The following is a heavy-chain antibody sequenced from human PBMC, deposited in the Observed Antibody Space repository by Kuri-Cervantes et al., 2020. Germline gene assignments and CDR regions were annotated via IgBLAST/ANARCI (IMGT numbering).Heavy chain of an antibody. CDR1: GYTITRYG. CDR3: AGEYRGLDAFDI. V-gene: IGHV1-46*01. CDR2: INPSGGST. J-gene: IGHJ3*02. D-gene: IGHD5-12*01. Sequence: ASVKVSCKAYGYTITRYGISWVRQAPGQGLEWMGIINPSGGSTSYAQKFQGRVTMTRDTSTSTVYMELSSLRSEDTAVYYCAGEYRGLDAFDIWGQGTMVTVSS.